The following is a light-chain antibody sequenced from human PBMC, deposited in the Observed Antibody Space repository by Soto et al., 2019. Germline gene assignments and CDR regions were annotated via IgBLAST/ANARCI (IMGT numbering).Light chain of an antibody. CDR1: NIGSKS. CDR2: YDD. CDR3: QVWDNGVV. Sequence: SYVLTQPPSVSVAPGKTAKITCGGDNIGSKSVHWYQQKPGQAPVLFIYYDDVRPSGIPERVSGSNSGNAATLTISGVEAGDEADYYCQVWDNGVVFGGGTKVTVL. J-gene: IGLJ2*01. V-gene: IGLV3-21*04.